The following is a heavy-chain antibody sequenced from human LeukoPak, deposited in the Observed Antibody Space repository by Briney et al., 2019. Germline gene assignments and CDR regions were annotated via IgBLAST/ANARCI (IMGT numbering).Heavy chain of an antibody. D-gene: IGHD3-22*01. Sequence: PGGSLRLSCAASGFTFSNYAMSWVRQAPGKGLEWVSGISYSGGSTYYGDSVKGRFTISRDNSKNTLYLQMNSLRAEDTAVYYCAKPRRTMIVVEAFDIWGQGTMVTVSS. CDR3: AKPRRTMIVVEAFDI. CDR1: GFTFSNYA. J-gene: IGHJ3*02. CDR2: ISYSGGST. V-gene: IGHV3-23*01.